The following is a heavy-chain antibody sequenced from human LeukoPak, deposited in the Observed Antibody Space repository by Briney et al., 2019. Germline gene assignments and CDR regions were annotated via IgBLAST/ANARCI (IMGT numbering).Heavy chain of an antibody. CDR3: AKEGFDY. Sequence: GGSLRLSCEASGFTFSSYALSGFGQVQGRGLEWVSAISGSGGSTYYADSVKGRFTISRDNSKNTLYLRMNSLRAEDTAVYYCAKEGFDYWGQGTLVTVSS. CDR2: ISGSGGST. CDR1: GFTFSSYA. J-gene: IGHJ4*02. V-gene: IGHV3-23*01.